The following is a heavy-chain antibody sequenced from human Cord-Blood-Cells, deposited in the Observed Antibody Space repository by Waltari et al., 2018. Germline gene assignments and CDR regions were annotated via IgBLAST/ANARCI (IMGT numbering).Heavy chain of an antibody. D-gene: IGHD6-6*01. CDR3: ARRAAIAARPTYFDY. CDR1: GGSISSSSHY. J-gene: IGHJ4*02. V-gene: IGHV4-39*01. Sequence: QLQLQESGPGLVKPSETLSLTCTVSGGSISSSSHYWGWIRQPPGKGLEWIGRIYYSGSTYYNPSLKSRVTISVDTSKNQFSLKLSSVTAADTAVYYCARRAAIAARPTYFDYWGQGTLVTVSS. CDR2: IYYSGST.